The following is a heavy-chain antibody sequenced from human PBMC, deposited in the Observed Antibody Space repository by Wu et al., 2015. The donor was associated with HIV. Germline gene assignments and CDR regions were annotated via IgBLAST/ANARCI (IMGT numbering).Heavy chain of an antibody. Sequence: QVQLEQSGAEVKKPGSSMKVSCKASGGTFTNYVITWVRQAPGQGLEWMGGILPIFGTPNYAQKFQGRVSISTDESSNTVYMELSSLTSEDTAVYYCARGAADSSGYYPYYFDYWGQGTLVTVSS. V-gene: IGHV1-69*05. CDR3: ARGAADSSGYYPYYFDY. CDR2: ILPIFGTP. J-gene: IGHJ4*02. D-gene: IGHD3-22*01. CDR1: GGTFTNYV.